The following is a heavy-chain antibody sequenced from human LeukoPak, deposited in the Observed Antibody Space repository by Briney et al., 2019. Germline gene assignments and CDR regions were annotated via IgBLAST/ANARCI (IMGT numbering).Heavy chain of an antibody. CDR2: IYHSGTT. CDR3: ARAVFYPHWFDP. V-gene: IGHV4-38-2*02. Sequence: SETLSLTCTVSGYSISSGYYWGWIRQPPGKGLEWLGSIYHSGTTYYNPSLKSRVTISVDTSKNQFSLKLSSVTAADTAVYYCARAVFYPHWFDPWGQGTLVTVSS. J-gene: IGHJ5*02. D-gene: IGHD2/OR15-2a*01. CDR1: GYSISSGYY.